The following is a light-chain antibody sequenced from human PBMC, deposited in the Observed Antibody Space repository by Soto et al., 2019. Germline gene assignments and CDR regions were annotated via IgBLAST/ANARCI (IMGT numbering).Light chain of an antibody. CDR2: EGS. CDR3: SSYTSSTTLV. CDR1: SSDVGSYNL. J-gene: IGLJ2*01. V-gene: IGLV2-14*02. Sequence: QSALTQPASVSGSPGQSITISCTGTSSDVGSYNLVSWYQQHPGKAPKLMIYEGSKRPSGVSDRFSGSKSGNTASLTISGLQAEDEGDYHCSSYTSSTTLVFGGGTKLTVL.